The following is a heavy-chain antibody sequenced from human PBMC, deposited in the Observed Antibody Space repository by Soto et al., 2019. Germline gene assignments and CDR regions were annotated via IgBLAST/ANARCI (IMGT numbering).Heavy chain of an antibody. Sequence: DVQLVESGGGLIQPGGSLRLSCAAFGLTVSGKYYMAWVRQAPGKGLEWLSGLYDLDGTYYADSVKGRFITSGDSSKNTVYLQINDLRPDDTAVYYCARWHRREHAYDDGGQGTTVTVSS. V-gene: IGHV3-53*01. CDR1: GLTVSGKYY. CDR3: ARWHRREHAYDD. D-gene: IGHD1-1*01. J-gene: IGHJ3*01. CDR2: LYDLDGT.